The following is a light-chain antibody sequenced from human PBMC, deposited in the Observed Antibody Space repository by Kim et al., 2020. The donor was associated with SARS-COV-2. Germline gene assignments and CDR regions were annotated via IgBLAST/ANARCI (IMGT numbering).Light chain of an antibody. CDR3: NSRDSSGDQLV. V-gene: IGLV3-19*01. J-gene: IGLJ2*01. CDR1: SLRDYY. CDR2: GKN. Sequence: SSELTQDPAVSVALGQTVRMTCQGDSLRDYYASWFQQKPGQTPVLVMYGKNIRPSGISDRFSGSRSGHSASLIITGAQAEDEADYYCNSRDSSGDQLVFGGGTQLTVL.